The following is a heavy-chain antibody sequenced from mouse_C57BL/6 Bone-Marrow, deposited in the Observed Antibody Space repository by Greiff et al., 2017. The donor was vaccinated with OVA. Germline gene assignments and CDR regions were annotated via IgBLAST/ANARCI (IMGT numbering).Heavy chain of an antibody. CDR3: ARHGDYYGKDFDV. CDR2: ISNGGGST. CDR1: GFTFSDYY. J-gene: IGHJ1*03. V-gene: IGHV5-12*01. Sequence: EVQRVESGGGLVQPGGSLKLSCAASGFTFSDYYMYWVRQTPEKRLEWVAYISNGGGSTYYPDTVKGRFTISRDNAKNTLYLQMSRLKSEDTAMYYCARHGDYYGKDFDVWGTGTTVTVSS. D-gene: IGHD1-1*01.